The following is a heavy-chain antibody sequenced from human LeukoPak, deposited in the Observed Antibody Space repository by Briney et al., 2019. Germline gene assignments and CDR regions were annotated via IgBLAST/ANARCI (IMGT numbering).Heavy chain of an antibody. CDR3: ATGFGRDYGDGYFQH. Sequence: GGSLRLSCAASGFTFSSYGMHWVRQAPGKGLEWVAFIRYDGSNKYYADSVKGRFTISRDNSKSTLYLQMNSLRAEDTAVYYCATGFGRDYGDGYFQHWGQGTLVTVSS. J-gene: IGHJ1*01. CDR2: IRYDGSNK. V-gene: IGHV3-30*02. D-gene: IGHD4-17*01. CDR1: GFTFSSYG.